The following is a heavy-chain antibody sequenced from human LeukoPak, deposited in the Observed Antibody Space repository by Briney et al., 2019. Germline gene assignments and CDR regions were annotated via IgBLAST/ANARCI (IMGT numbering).Heavy chain of an antibody. CDR1: GYTFTGYY. Sequence: ASVKVSCKASGYTFTGYYMHWVRQAPGQGLEWMGWINPNSGGTNYPQKFQGRVTMTRDTSISTAYMELSRLRSDDTAVYYCARTYYYDSSGYYYVFVDAFDIWGQGTMVTVSS. CDR2: INPNSGGT. V-gene: IGHV1-2*02. J-gene: IGHJ3*02. D-gene: IGHD3-22*01. CDR3: ARTYYYDSSGYYYVFVDAFDI.